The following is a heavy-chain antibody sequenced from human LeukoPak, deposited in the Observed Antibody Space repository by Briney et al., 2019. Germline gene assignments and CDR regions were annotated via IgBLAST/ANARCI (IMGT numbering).Heavy chain of an antibody. Sequence: GGSLRLSCAASGFTFSSYWMSWVRQAPGKGLEWVANIKQDGSEKYYVDSVKGRFTISRDNAKNSLYLQMNSLRAEDTAVYYCARGDGYNFGAFDIWGQGTMVTVSS. J-gene: IGHJ3*02. V-gene: IGHV3-7*01. CDR2: IKQDGSEK. D-gene: IGHD5-24*01. CDR1: GFTFSSYW. CDR3: ARGDGYNFGAFDI.